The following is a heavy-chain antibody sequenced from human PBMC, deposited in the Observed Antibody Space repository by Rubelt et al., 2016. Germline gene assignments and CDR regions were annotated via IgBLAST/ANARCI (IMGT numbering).Heavy chain of an antibody. CDR3: ARGVLSHFDY. CDR2: NNHSGST. CDR1: GGSFSGYY. D-gene: IGHD2/OR15-2a*01. J-gene: IGHJ4*02. Sequence: QLQLQESGPGLVKPSETLSLTCAVYGGSFSGYYWSWIRQPPGKGLEWIGENNHSGSTNYNPSLKSRVTISVDTSKNQFSLKLSSVTAADTAVYYCARGVLSHFDYWGQGTLVTVSS. V-gene: IGHV4-34*01.